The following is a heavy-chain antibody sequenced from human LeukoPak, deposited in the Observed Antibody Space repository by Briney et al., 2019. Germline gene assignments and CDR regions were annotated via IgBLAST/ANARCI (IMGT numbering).Heavy chain of an antibody. D-gene: IGHD1-14*01. V-gene: IGHV4-4*02. CDR3: AREGGPYRHLDY. CDR1: GGSISSTNW. CDR2: VHLNGRT. J-gene: IGHJ4*02. Sequence: PSETLSLTCGVSGGSISSTNWWTWARQPPRKGLEWIGKVHLNGRTNDNPSLRSPLTTSVSLSENHIYLKLASVTAADSAVYYWAREGGPYRHLDYSGQGILVTVSS.